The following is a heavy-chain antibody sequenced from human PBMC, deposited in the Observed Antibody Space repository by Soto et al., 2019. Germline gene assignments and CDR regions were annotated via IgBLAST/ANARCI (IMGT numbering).Heavy chain of an antibody. D-gene: IGHD3-10*01. CDR2: ISSSGSTI. V-gene: IGHV3-48*03. J-gene: IGHJ6*02. CDR3: ARDQEESFSYYYYGMDV. CDR1: GFTFSSYE. Sequence: GGSLRLSCAASGFTFSSYEMNWVRQAPGKGLEWVSYISSSGSTIYYADSVKGRFTISRDNAKNSLYLQMNSLRAEDTAVYYCARDQEESFSYYYYGMDVWGQGTTVTVSS.